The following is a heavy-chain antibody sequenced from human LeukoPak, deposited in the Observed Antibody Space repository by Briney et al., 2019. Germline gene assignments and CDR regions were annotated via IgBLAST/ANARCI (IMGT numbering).Heavy chain of an antibody. V-gene: IGHV4-38-2*02. CDR2: IYHSGST. Sequence: PSETLSLTCTVSGYSISSGYHWGWIRQPPGKGLEWIGSIYHSGSTYYNPSLKSRVTISVDTSKNQFSLKLSSVTAADTAVYYCARDGYGGNAIDYWGQGTLVTVSS. D-gene: IGHD4-23*01. CDR3: ARDGYGGNAIDY. CDR1: GYSISSGYH. J-gene: IGHJ4*02.